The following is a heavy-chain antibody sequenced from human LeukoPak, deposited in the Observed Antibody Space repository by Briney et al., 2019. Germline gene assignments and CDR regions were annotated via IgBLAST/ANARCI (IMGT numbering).Heavy chain of an antibody. J-gene: IGHJ4*02. D-gene: IGHD2-2*01. V-gene: IGHV1-69*04. CDR2: IIPILGIA. Sequence: SLKVSCKASGGTFSSYAISWVRQAPGQGLEGMGRIIPILGIANYAQKFQGRVTITADKSTSTAYMELCSLRSEDTAVYYCARGYCSSTSCPAGYWGQGTLVTVSS. CDR1: GGTFSSYA. CDR3: ARGYCSSTSCPAGY.